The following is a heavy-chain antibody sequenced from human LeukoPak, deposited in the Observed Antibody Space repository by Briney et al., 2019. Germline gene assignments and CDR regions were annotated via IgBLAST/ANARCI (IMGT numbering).Heavy chain of an antibody. J-gene: IGHJ4*02. Sequence: GASVKVSCKASGGTFSSYAISWVRQAPGQGLEWMGGIIPIFGTANYAQKFQGRVTITTDESTSTAYMELSSLRSEDTAVYYCATTSGLYSSSWYHQVYFDYWGQGTLVTVSS. V-gene: IGHV1-69*05. CDR3: ATTSGLYSSSWYHQVYFDY. CDR1: GGTFSSYA. D-gene: IGHD6-13*01. CDR2: IIPIFGTA.